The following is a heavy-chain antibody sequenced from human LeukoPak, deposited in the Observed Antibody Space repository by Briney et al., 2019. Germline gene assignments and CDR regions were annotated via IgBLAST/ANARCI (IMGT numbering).Heavy chain of an antibody. J-gene: IGHJ6*02. CDR1: GGTFSSYA. Sequence: SVKASCKASGGTFSSYAISWVRQAPGQGLEWMGRIIPILGIANYAQKFQGRVTITADKSTSTAYMELSSLRSEDTAVYYCASNTAYDFWSGYYTGISYYYGMDVWGQGTTVTVSS. CDR2: IIPILGIA. CDR3: ASNTAYDFWSGYYTGISYYYGMDV. V-gene: IGHV1-69*04. D-gene: IGHD3-3*01.